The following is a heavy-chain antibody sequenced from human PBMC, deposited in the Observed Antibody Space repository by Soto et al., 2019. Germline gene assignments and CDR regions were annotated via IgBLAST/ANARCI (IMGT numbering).Heavy chain of an antibody. CDR1: GFTFSRYG. J-gene: IGHJ5*02. D-gene: IGHD5-12*01. CDR3: ARDDGYEANAIDL. V-gene: IGHV3-33*01. Sequence: QVQLVESGGGVVQPGRSLRLSCVASGFTFSRYGMHWVRQAPGKGLEWVAVIWNDGSKQVYDDSVKGRFTISRDNSKNTLYLEMDSLRDEDRSVYYCARDDGYEANAIDLWGQGTLVTVSS. CDR2: IWNDGSKQ.